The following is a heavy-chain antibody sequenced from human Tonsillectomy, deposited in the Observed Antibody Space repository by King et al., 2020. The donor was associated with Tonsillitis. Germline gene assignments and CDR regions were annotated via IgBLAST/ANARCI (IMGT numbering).Heavy chain of an antibody. CDR1: GFTFSTDW. CDR2: INSDGGST. V-gene: IGHV3-74*01. CDR3: AGSTCYYGSGYYNYGLDV. J-gene: IGHJ6*02. Sequence: VQLVESGGGLVQPGGSLRLSCAASGFTFSTDWMHWVRQAPGKGLVWVSRINSDGGSTRYADSVKGRFTISRDNAKNTLYLQMNSLRAEDSAVYYCAGSTCYYGSGYYNYGLDVWGQGTTVTVSS. D-gene: IGHD3-10*01.